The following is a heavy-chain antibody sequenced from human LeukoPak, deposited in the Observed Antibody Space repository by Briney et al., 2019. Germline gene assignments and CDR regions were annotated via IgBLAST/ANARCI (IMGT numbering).Heavy chain of an antibody. V-gene: IGHV3-33*01. CDR2: IWYDGSNK. Sequence: AGGSLRLSCAASGFTFSSYGMHWVRQAPGKGLEWVAVIWYDGSNKYYADSVEGRFTISRDNSKNTLYLQMNSLRAEDTAVYYCARDIQQLEILDYWGQGTLVTVSS. CDR1: GFTFSSYG. D-gene: IGHD6-13*01. J-gene: IGHJ4*02. CDR3: ARDIQQLEILDY.